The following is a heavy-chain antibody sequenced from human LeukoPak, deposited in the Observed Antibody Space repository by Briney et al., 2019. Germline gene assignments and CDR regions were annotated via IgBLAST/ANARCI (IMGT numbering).Heavy chain of an antibody. J-gene: IGHJ6*04. V-gene: IGHV4-39*01. D-gene: IGHD3-10*02. CDR1: GGSLSSIYYY. Sequence: SETLSLTCTVSGGSLSSIYYYLGWIRQPPGKGLEWIGSIYFSGSTYYNSSLTSRVTISVDTSKNQFSLKLSSVTAADTAVYYCAELGITMIGGVWGKGTTVTISS. CDR2: IYFSGST. CDR3: AELGITMIGGV.